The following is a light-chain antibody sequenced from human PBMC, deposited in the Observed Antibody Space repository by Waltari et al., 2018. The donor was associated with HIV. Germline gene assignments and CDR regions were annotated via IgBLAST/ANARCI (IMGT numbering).Light chain of an antibody. Sequence: DIVMAQSPLCLPVTHGESAAIYCRSAQSLLHRNGNYCFDWYVQKPGQSPHLLIYWGSIRASGVPDRFSGSASGTDFTLKISRVEAEDVGVYYCMQGLQTPYTFGQGTKLEIK. CDR2: WGS. CDR1: QSLLHRNGNYC. J-gene: IGKJ2*01. CDR3: MQGLQTPYT. V-gene: IGKV2-28*01.